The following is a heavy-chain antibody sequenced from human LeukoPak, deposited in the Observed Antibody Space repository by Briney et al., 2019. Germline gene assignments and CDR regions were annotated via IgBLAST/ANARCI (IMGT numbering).Heavy chain of an antibody. J-gene: IGHJ3*02. CDR1: GFTFSSYA. D-gene: IGHD2-2*01. CDR2: ISGSGGST. Sequence: PGGSLRLSCAASGFTFSSYAMSWVRQAPGKGLVWVSAISGSGGSTYYADSVKGRFTISRDNSKNTLYLQMNSLRAEDTAVYYCTKDLPDPHPIFVVVPAALGDAFDIWGQGTMVTVSS. V-gene: IGHV3-23*01. CDR3: TKDLPDPHPIFVVVPAALGDAFDI.